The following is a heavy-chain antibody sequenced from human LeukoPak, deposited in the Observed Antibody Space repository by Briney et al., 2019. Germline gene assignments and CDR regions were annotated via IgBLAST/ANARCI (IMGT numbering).Heavy chain of an antibody. J-gene: IGHJ3*02. CDR2: ISAYNGNT. V-gene: IGHV1-18*01. CDR3: ARIKYSSGWDDDAFDI. Sequence: GASVKVSCKASGYTFTSYGISWVRQAPGQGLEWMGWISAYNGNTNYAQKFQGRVTITADKSTSTAYMELSSLRSEDTAVYYCARIKYSSGWDDDAFDIWGQGTMVTVSS. D-gene: IGHD6-19*01. CDR1: GYTFTSYG.